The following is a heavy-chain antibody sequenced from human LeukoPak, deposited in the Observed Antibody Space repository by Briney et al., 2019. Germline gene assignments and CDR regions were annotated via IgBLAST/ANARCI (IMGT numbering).Heavy chain of an antibody. CDR1: GGSISSYY. J-gene: IGHJ5*02. CDR2: IYTSGST. D-gene: IGHD5-18*01. CDR3: ARQGQYSYAYTGPHNWFDP. Sequence: PSETLSLTCTVSGGSISSYYWSWIRQPPGKGLEWIGYIYTSGSTNYNPSLKSRVTISVDTSKNQFSLKLSSVTAADTAVYYCARQGQYSYAYTGPHNWFDPWGQGTLVTVSS. V-gene: IGHV4-4*09.